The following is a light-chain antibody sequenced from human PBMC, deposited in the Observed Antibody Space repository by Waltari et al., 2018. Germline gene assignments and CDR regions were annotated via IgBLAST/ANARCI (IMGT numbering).Light chain of an antibody. CDR1: SSDAGGYNY. Sequence: QSALTQPPSASGSPGQSVTLSCTRTSSDAGGYNYVSWYQQHPGKAPTLMIYEVSQRPSGVPDRFSGSKSGNTASLTVSGLQAEDEADYYCSSYAGSNNLIFGGGTKLTVV. CDR2: EVS. V-gene: IGLV2-8*01. CDR3: SSYAGSNNLI. J-gene: IGLJ2*01.